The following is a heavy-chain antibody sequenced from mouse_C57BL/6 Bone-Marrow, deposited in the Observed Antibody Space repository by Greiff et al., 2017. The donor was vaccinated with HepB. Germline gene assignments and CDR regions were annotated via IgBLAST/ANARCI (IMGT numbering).Heavy chain of an antibody. Sequence: EVQLVESGGGLVKPGGSLKLSCAASGFTFSDHGMHWVRQAPEKGLEWVAYISSGSSTIYYADTVKGRFTISRDNAKNTLFLQMTSLRSEDTAMYYCARQLLFDYWGQGTLVTVSA. CDR1: GFTFSDHG. V-gene: IGHV5-17*01. CDR3: ARQLLFDY. J-gene: IGHJ3*01. CDR2: ISSGSSTI. D-gene: IGHD3-1*01.